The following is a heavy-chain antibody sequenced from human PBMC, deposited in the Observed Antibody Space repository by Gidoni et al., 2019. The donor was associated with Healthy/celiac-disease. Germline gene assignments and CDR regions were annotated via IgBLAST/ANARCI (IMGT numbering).Heavy chain of an antibody. CDR1: GFTVSSNY. J-gene: IGHJ6*02. D-gene: IGHD1-26*01. CDR2: IYSGGST. Sequence: EVQLVESGGGLVQPGGSLRLSCAASGFTVSSNYMSWVRQAPGKGLEWVSVIYSGGSTYYADSVKGRFTISRDNSKNTLYLQMNSLRAEDTAVYYCARDGSGSYSGGYYYYGMDVWGQGTTVTVSS. CDR3: ARDGSGSYSGGYYYYGMDV. V-gene: IGHV3-66*01.